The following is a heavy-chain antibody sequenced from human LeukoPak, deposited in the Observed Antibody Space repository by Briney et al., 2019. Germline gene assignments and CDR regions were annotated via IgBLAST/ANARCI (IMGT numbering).Heavy chain of an antibody. CDR3: VRDQFYAFDV. J-gene: IGHJ3*01. CDR1: GFTITSYT. Sequence: GGSLRLSCAASGFTITSYTMNWVRQAPGKGLEWISYIRTSGGVVSYTDSVRGRFTISTDSAKNSLYLQMNSLRDDDTAVYYCVRDQFYAFDVWGQGTMVTVSS. CDR2: IRTSGGVV. V-gene: IGHV3-48*02.